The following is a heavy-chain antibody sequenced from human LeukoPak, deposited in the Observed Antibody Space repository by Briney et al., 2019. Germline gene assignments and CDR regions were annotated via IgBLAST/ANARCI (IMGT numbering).Heavy chain of an antibody. Sequence: GGSLRLSCVASGFTFSSRDWMTWVRQAPGKGLEWVAVISYDGSNKYYADSVKGRFTISRDNSKNTLYLQMNSLRAEDTAVYYCAREQYSGSYYERIDVAFDIWGQGTMVTVSS. D-gene: IGHD1-26*01. J-gene: IGHJ3*02. V-gene: IGHV3-30*03. CDR2: ISYDGSNK. CDR1: GFTFSSRDW. CDR3: AREQYSGSYYERIDVAFDI.